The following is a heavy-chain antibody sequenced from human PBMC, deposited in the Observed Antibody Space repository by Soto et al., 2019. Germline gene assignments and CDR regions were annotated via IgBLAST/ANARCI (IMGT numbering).Heavy chain of an antibody. Sequence: VPVKVSCQASGYTFTSCGTSWVRQAPGQGLEWMGWISAYNGNTNYAQKLQGRVTMTTDTSTSTAYMELRSLRSDDTAVYYCARGGSGSYYYIFPYWGQGTLVTVSS. V-gene: IGHV1-18*04. CDR1: GYTFTSCG. CDR3: ARGGSGSYYYIFPY. J-gene: IGHJ4*02. D-gene: IGHD3-10*01. CDR2: ISAYNGNT.